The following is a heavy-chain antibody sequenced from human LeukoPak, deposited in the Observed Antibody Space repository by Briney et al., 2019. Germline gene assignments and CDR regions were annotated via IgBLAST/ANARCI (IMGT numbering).Heavy chain of an antibody. D-gene: IGHD3-22*01. CDR1: GGSFSGYY. V-gene: IGHV4-59*01. J-gene: IGHJ3*02. Sequence: SETLSLTCAVYGGSFSGYYWSWIRQPPGKGLEWIGYIFYSGSTNYNPSLKSRVTISVDTPKNQFSLKLNSVTAADTAVYYCARGGSGFDAFDIWGQGTMVTVSS. CDR2: IFYSGST. CDR3: ARGGSGFDAFDI.